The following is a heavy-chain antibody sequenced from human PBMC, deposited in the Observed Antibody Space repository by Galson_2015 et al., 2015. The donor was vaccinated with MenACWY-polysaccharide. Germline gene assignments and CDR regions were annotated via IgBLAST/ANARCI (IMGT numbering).Heavy chain of an antibody. J-gene: IGHJ4*02. CDR3: ARICRRSGECFFDY. CDR2: LYNNGNR. D-gene: IGHD3-10*01. V-gene: IGHV3-53*01. Sequence: SLRLSCAASGFTVSSNSMTWVRQAPGTGLEWASVLYNNGNRYYAVLLPGRFTISRDDSENTQDLQMNSLRAEDTAVYYCARICRRSGECFFDYWGQGTVVTVSS. CDR1: GFTVSSNS.